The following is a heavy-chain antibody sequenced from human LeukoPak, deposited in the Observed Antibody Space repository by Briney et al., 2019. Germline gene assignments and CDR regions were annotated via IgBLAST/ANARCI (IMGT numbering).Heavy chain of an antibody. CDR3: ARDQIRDYYDSSGYYYVEAYFDY. J-gene: IGHJ4*02. V-gene: IGHV4-61*02. CDR1: GGSISSGSYY. CDR2: IYTSGST. Sequence: RSSETLSLTCTVSGGSISSGSYYWSWIRQPAGKGLEWIGRIYTSGSTNYNPSLKSRVTISVDTSKNQFSLKLSSVTAADTAVYYCARDQIRDYYDSSGYYYVEAYFDYWGQGTLVTVSS. D-gene: IGHD3-22*01.